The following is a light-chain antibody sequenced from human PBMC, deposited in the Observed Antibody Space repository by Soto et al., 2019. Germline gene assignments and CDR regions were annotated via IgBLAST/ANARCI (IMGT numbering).Light chain of an antibody. CDR1: SSDVGGYNY. J-gene: IGLJ1*01. V-gene: IGLV2-14*01. CDR3: SSYTSSSTYG. CDR2: DVS. Sequence: QSALTQPASVSGSPGQSITISCTGTSSDVGGYNYVSWYQQHPGKAPKLMIYDVSNRPSGVSNRFSGSKSGNTASLTISGLQAEEDADYYCSSYTSSSTYGFGTGTKLTV.